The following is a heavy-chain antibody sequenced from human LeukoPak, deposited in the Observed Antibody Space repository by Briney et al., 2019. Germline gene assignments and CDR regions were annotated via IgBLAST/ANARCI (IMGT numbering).Heavy chain of an antibody. V-gene: IGHV3-30*01. D-gene: IGHD3-22*01. CDR2: ISYDGTNK. CDR3: ARDYYYDRIGYYD. Sequence: GRSLRLSCAASEFTFSSFAMHWVRQAPGKGLEWVTFISYDGTNKYYADSVKGRFTISRDNPKNTLYLQMNSLRAEDTAVYYCARDYYYDRIGYYDWGQGTLVTVSS. CDR1: EFTFSSFA. J-gene: IGHJ4*02.